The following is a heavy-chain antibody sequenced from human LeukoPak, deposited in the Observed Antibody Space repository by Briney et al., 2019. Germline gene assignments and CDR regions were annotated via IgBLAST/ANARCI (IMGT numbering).Heavy chain of an antibody. D-gene: IGHD6-13*01. CDR3: ARDWGIPRHYYYGMDV. V-gene: IGHV1-69*04. J-gene: IGHJ6*02. CDR1: GGTFSSYA. Sequence: SVKVSCKASGGTFSSYAISWVRQAPGQGLEWMGRIIPILGIANYAQKFQGRVTITADKSTSTAYMELSSLRSEDTAVYYCARDWGIPRHYYYGMDVWGQGTTVTVSS. CDR2: IIPILGIA.